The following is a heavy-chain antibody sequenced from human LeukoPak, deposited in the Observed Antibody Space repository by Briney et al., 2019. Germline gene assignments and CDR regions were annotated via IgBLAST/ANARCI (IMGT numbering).Heavy chain of an antibody. CDR1: GGFISNYY. CDR3: ARVRFFDSSVLTRKRSHYFDY. J-gene: IGHJ4*02. CDR2: IYTSGST. Sequence: SETLSLTCTVSGGFISNYYWSWIRQPAGKGLEWIGRIYTSGSTNYNSSLKSRVTMSVDTSKNQFYLKLSSVTAADTAVYYCARVRFFDSSVLTRKRSHYFDYWGQGTLVTVSS. V-gene: IGHV4-4*07. D-gene: IGHD3-22*01.